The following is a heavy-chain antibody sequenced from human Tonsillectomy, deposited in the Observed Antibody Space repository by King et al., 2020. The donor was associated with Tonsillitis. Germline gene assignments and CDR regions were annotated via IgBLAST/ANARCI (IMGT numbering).Heavy chain of an antibody. V-gene: IGHV1-2*02. Sequence: VQLVESGAEVKKPGASVKVSCKASGYTFTGYYIHWVRQAPGQGLEWMGWINPNRGGTNAAQKFQGRVTMTRDTSISTAYMELSRLRSDDTAVYYCARDVDLYYGMDVWGQGTTVTVSS. CDR3: ARDVDLYYGMDV. J-gene: IGHJ6*02. CDR2: INPNRGGT. CDR1: GYTFTGYY. D-gene: IGHD3/OR15-3a*01.